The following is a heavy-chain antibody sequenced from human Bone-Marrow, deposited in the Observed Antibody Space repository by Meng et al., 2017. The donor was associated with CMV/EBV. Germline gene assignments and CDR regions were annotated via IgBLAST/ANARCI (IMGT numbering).Heavy chain of an antibody. D-gene: IGHD3-16*01. CDR3: AKDGNTFDYYYGMDV. J-gene: IGHJ6*02. CDR1: GFTFSTYW. CDR2: INSDGSNT. V-gene: IGHV3-74*01. Sequence: GESLKISCAASGFTFSTYWMHWVRQAPGKGLVWVSRINSDGSNTSYADSVKGRFTISRDNSKNTLYLQMNSLRAEDTAVYYCAKDGNTFDYYYGMDVWGQGTTVTVSS.